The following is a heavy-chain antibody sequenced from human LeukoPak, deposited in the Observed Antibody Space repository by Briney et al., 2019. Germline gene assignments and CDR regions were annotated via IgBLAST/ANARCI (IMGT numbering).Heavy chain of an antibody. V-gene: IGHV1-69*06. CDR3: ARARLICGSGSQFDY. CDR2: IIPIFGTA. Sequence: GASVKVSCKASGGTFSSYAISWVRQAPGQGLEWMGGIIPIFGTANYAQKFQGRVTITADKSTSTAYMELSSLRSEDTAVYYCARARLICGSGSQFDYWGQGTLVTVSS. D-gene: IGHD3-10*01. CDR1: GGTFSSYA. J-gene: IGHJ4*02.